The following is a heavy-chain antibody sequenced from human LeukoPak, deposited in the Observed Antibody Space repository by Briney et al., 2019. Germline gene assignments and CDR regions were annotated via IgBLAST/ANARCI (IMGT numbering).Heavy chain of an antibody. J-gene: IGHJ4*02. CDR2: IKSKTDCGTP. D-gene: IGHD3-10*01. CDR1: GFTFSNAW. Sequence: GGSLRLSCAASGFTFSNAWMSWVRQAPGQGLEWVGRIKSKTDCGTPDYAAPVKGRFTISRDASENTLYLQMTSLTTADTAVYYCTTVVLDGSGRHGFDYWGQGTLVTVSS. CDR3: TTVVLDGSGRHGFDY. V-gene: IGHV3-15*01.